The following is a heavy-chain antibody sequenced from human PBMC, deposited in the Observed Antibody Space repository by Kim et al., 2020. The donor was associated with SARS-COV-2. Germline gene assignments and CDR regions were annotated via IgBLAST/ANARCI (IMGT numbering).Heavy chain of an antibody. CDR2: VSAAGLRT. CDR3: AKGQSGTRQERYSDY. J-gene: IGHJ4*02. D-gene: IGHD1-26*01. V-gene: IGHV3-23*01. Sequence: GGSLRLSCAASGYTFSSYAMTWVRPAPGKGLEWVAAVSAAGLRTYYADSLKGRFTISRDNSKNTVNLQMNSLRPEDSAVYYCAKGQSGTRQERYSDYWGQGILVTVSA. CDR1: GYTFSSYA.